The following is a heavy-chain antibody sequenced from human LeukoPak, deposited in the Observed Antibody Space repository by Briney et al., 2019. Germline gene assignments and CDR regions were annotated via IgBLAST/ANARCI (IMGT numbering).Heavy chain of an antibody. V-gene: IGHV4-59*01. CDR1: GGSISSYY. CDR2: IYHSGST. CDR3: ARGRRGNSSGRFDY. D-gene: IGHD6-19*01. Sequence: SETLSLTCTVSGGSISSYYWSWIRQPPGKGLEWIGYIYHSGSTNYNPSLKSRVTISVDTSKNQFSLKLSSVTAADTAVYYCARGRRGNSSGRFDYWGQGTLVTVSS. J-gene: IGHJ4*02.